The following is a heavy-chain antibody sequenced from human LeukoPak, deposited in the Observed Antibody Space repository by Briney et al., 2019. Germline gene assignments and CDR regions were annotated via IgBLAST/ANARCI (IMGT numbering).Heavy chain of an antibody. CDR2: ISYDGGNK. CDR3: ARVNYYESDGFDL. CDR1: GFPFSTYA. Sequence: PGGPLRLSCVPSGFPFSTYAIHWVRQSPGRGLEGVTVISYDGGNKYYADSVEGRFTISRDNSQNTVYLQMNSLRVEDTAVYFCARVNYYESDGFDLWGHGTMVTVSS. V-gene: IGHV3-30*04. D-gene: IGHD3-22*01. J-gene: IGHJ3*01.